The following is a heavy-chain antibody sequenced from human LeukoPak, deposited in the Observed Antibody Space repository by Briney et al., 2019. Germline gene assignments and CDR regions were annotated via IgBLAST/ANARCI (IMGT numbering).Heavy chain of an antibody. J-gene: IGHJ4*02. CDR2: ISYDGSNK. Sequence: GSLRLSCAASGFTFSSYAMHWVRQAPGKGLEWVAVISYDGSNKYYADSVKGRFTISRDNSKNTLYLQMNSLRAEDTAVYYCARDQLGDYYDSSGYFDYWGQGTLVTVSS. CDR1: GFTFSSYA. CDR3: ARDQLGDYYDSSGYFDY. V-gene: IGHV3-30*04. D-gene: IGHD3-22*01.